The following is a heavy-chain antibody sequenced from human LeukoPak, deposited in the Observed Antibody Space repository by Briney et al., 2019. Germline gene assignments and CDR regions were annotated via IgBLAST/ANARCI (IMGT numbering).Heavy chain of an antibody. CDR1: GFTFSSYG. V-gene: IGHV3-33*01. CDR2: IWYDGSNK. Sequence: GGSLRLSCAASGFTFSSYGMHWVRQTPGKGQEWVAVIWYDGSNKYYADSVKGRVTISRDNSKNTLYLQMNSLRAEDTAVYYCARGTSARHPHFDYWGQGTLVTVSS. J-gene: IGHJ4*02. D-gene: IGHD6-6*01. CDR3: ARGTSARHPHFDY.